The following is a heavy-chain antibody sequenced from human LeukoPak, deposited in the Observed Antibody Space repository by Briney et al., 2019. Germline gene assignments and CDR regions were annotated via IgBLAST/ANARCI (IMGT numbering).Heavy chain of an antibody. CDR1: GFTFSSYW. CDR2: IKQDGSEK. CDR3: ARDLHYYDSSGYYKFDY. V-gene: IGHV3-7*01. Sequence: GGSLRLSCAASGFTFSSYWMSWVRQAPGKGLEWVANIKQDGSEKYYVDSVKGRFTISRDNAKNSLYLQMNSLRAEDTAVYYCARDLHYYDSSGYYKFDYWGQGTLVTVSS. D-gene: IGHD3-22*01. J-gene: IGHJ4*02.